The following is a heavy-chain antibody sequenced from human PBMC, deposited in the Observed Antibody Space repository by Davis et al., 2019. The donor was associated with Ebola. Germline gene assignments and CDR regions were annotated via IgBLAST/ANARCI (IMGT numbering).Heavy chain of an antibody. J-gene: IGHJ6*02. CDR3: ARFGGVDFYAMDV. CDR2: IYYSGST. Sequence: SETLSLTCTVSGGSISSSSYYWSWIRQPPGKGLEWIGYIYYSGSTNYNPSLNSRVTISVDTSKNQFSLKLNSVTAADTAMYYCARFGGVDFYAMDVWGQGTTVTVSS. V-gene: IGHV4-61*01. D-gene: IGHD3-16*01. CDR1: GGSISSSSYY.